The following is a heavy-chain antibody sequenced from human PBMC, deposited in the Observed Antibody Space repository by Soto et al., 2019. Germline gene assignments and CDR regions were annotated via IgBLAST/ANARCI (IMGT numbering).Heavy chain of an antibody. Sequence: GGPLRLSCAASGFTFSSYGMHWVRQAPGKGLEWVAVIWYDGSNKYYADSVKGRFTISRDNSKNTLYLQMNSLRAEDTAVYYCARSGYSYGSPQYYFDYWGQGTLVTVSS. D-gene: IGHD5-18*01. J-gene: IGHJ4*02. CDR2: IWYDGSNK. CDR3: ARSGYSYGSPQYYFDY. CDR1: GFTFSSYG. V-gene: IGHV3-33*01.